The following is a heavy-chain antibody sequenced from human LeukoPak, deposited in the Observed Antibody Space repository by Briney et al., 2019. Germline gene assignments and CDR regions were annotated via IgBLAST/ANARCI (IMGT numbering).Heavy chain of an antibody. CDR3: ATDWPPLNWPTSPRRINWFDP. CDR2: IYGGNGNT. D-gene: IGHD1-20*01. Sequence: ASVKVSCTASGYTFTSYAMHWVRQAPGQRLEWMGWIYGGNGNTKYSQKFQGRVSITRGTSASTAYMELSSLRSEDTAVYYCATDWPPLNWPTSPRRINWFDPWGQGTLVTVSS. V-gene: IGHV1-3*01. J-gene: IGHJ5*02. CDR1: GYTFTSYA.